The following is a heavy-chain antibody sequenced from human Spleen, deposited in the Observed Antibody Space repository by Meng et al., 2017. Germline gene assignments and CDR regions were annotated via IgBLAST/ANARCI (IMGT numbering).Heavy chain of an antibody. J-gene: IGHJ4*02. CDR1: GFTFSDYY. D-gene: IGHD1-26*01. CDR3: AREVGATTVDY. CDR2: ISVSGSTI. Sequence: GESLKISCAASGFTFSDYYMSWIRQTPGNGLEWVSYISVSGSTIYYADSVKGRFTISRDNAKNSLYLQMNSLRAEDTAVYYCAREVGATTVDYWGQGALVTVSS. V-gene: IGHV3-11*01.